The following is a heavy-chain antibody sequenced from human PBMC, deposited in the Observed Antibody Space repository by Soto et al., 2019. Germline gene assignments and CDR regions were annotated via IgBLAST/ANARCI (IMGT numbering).Heavy chain of an antibody. J-gene: IGHJ3*02. D-gene: IGHD2-21*02. Sequence: DVQLAESGGGLIQPGGSLTLSCAAFGLTVSGKKYLAWVRQATGTGLEWLSGLYDVDGTYYAASVKGRFTVSRDSSKSVVYLHLNSLRPDGMVVYFCASWRLQEPAYDIWGLGPRVSVSS. V-gene: IGHV3-53*01. CDR2: LYDVDGT. CDR1: GLTVSGKKY. CDR3: ASWRLQEPAYDI.